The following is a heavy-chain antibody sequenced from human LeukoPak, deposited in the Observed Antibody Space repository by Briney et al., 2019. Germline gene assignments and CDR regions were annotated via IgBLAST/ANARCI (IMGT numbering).Heavy chain of an antibody. J-gene: IGHJ4*02. CDR2: VYSGGDT. D-gene: IGHD2/OR15-2a*01. CDR1: GFGVTSNY. V-gene: IGHV3-66*01. CDR3: ARDPPAVLLDTYG. Sequence: PGGSLRLSCTASGFGVTSNYINWVRQAPGKGLEWVSLVYSGGDTYYADSVKGRFTISRDNSKNMVYLQMNRLRAEDTALYYCARDPPAVLLDTYGWGQGTLVTVSS.